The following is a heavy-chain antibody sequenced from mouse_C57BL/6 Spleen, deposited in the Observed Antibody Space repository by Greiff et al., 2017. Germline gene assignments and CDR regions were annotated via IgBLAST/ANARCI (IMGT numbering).Heavy chain of an antibody. V-gene: IGHV1-26*01. CDR2: INPNNGGT. CDR1: GYTFTDYY. D-gene: IGHD2-4*01. Sequence: EVQLQQSGPELVKPGASVKISCKASGYTFTDYYMNWVKQSHGKSLEWIGDINPNNGGTSYNQKFKGKATLTVDKSSSTAYMELRSLTSEDSAVYYCARKDDYGGVYYFDYWGQGTTLTVSS. J-gene: IGHJ2*01. CDR3: ARKDDYGGVYYFDY.